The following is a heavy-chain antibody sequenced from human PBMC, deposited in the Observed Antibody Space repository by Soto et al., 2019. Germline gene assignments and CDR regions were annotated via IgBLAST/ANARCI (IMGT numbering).Heavy chain of an antibody. Sequence: GASVKVSCKASGYTFTGYYMHWVRQAPGQGLERMGWINPNSGGTNYAQKFQGRVTMTRDTSISTAYMELSRLTFEDTAFYYCAVSLYGVVLHYYYRMDVWGPGTSVTVSS. CDR3: AVSLYGVVLHYYYRMDV. D-gene: IGHD3-3*01. CDR1: GYTFTGYY. CDR2: INPNSGGT. J-gene: IGHJ6*02. V-gene: IGHV1-2*02.